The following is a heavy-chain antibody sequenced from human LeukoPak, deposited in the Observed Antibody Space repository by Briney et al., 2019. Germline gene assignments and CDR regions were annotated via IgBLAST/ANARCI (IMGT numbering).Heavy chain of an antibody. Sequence: PGGSLRLSCAASGFTFSSYSMNWVRQAPGKGLEWVTSISSSSSYIYYAYSVKGRLTISRDKAKNSLYLQMNSLRAEDKAVYYCARVRRDGYKTGWFDPWGQGTLVTVSS. V-gene: IGHV3-21*01. CDR3: ARVRRDGYKTGWFDP. J-gene: IGHJ5*02. CDR2: ISSSSSYI. CDR1: GFTFSSYS. D-gene: IGHD5-24*01.